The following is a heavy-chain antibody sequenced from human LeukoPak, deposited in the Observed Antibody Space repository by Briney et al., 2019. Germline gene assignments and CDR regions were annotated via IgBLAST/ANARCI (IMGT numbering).Heavy chain of an antibody. D-gene: IGHD6-19*01. V-gene: IGHV3-30*03. J-gene: IGHJ3*01. CDR1: GFTFSSYG. CDR3: ARDLGSGWYGS. Sequence: GGSLRLSCAASGFTFSSYGMHWVRQAPGKGLEWVAVISYDGSNKYYADSVKGRFTISRDNSKNTLYLQMNSLRAEDTAVYYCARDLGSGWYGSWGQGTMVTVSS. CDR2: ISYDGSNK.